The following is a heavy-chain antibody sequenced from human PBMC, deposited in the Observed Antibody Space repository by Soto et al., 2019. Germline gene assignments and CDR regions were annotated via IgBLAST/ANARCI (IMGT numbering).Heavy chain of an antibody. Sequence: ASVKVSCKASGYTFTGYYMHWVRQAPGQGLEWMGWINPNSGGTNYAQKFQGRVTMTRDTSISTAYMELSRLRSDDTAVYYCARDRLLLAAAAPAGYYYYGMDVWGQGTTVTVSS. CDR1: GYTFTGYY. D-gene: IGHD6-13*01. CDR3: ARDRLLLAAAAPAGYYYYGMDV. J-gene: IGHJ6*02. CDR2: INPNSGGT. V-gene: IGHV1-2*02.